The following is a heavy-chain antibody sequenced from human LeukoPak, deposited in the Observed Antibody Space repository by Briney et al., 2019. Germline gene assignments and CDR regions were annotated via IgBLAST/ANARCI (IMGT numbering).Heavy chain of an antibody. D-gene: IGHD2-21*02. CDR3: ARVGLFVVVTAIRGQYYFDY. CDR2: IYSSGTT. Sequence: SETLSLTCTVSGDSIYIGNYYWSWIRQPAGKGLEWIGRIYSSGTTIYNPSRKSRVTISVDTSKNPFTLTLRSVTAADTAVYYCARVGLFVVVTAIRGQYYFDYWGQGTLVTVSS. V-gene: IGHV4-61*02. J-gene: IGHJ4*02. CDR1: GDSIYIGNYY.